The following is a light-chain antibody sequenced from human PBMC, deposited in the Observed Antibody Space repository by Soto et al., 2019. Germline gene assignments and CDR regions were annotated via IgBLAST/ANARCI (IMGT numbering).Light chain of an antibody. CDR3: QQYGSSPPYT. CDR1: QSVSSSY. J-gene: IGKJ2*01. V-gene: IGKV3-20*01. Sequence: EIVLTQSPGTLSLSPGETATLSCRASQSVSSSYLAWYQQKPGQAPRLLIYGTLNRATGIPDRFSASGSETDFTLTISRLDPEDFAMYYCQQYGSSPPYTFGQGTKLEIK. CDR2: GTL.